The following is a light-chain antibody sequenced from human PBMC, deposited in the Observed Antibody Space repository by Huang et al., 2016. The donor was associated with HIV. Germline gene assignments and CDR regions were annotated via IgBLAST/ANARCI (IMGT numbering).Light chain of an antibody. Sequence: IQLTQSPSSLSASVGDRVTITCRANQAITSYLAWYQQKPGKAPKLLLNSTSTLRSGVPSRFSGSGSGTDFTRTISSLQPEDFASYSCQHLTSFGGGTKVDIK. CDR2: STS. CDR3: QHLTS. J-gene: IGKJ4*01. CDR1: QAITSY. V-gene: IGKV1-9*01.